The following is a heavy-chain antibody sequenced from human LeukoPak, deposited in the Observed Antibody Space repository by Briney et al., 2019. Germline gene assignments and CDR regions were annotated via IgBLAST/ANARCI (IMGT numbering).Heavy chain of an antibody. CDR2: ISWNSGSI. J-gene: IGHJ4*02. CDR1: GFTFEDYA. D-gene: IGHD4-4*01. V-gene: IGHV3-9*01. Sequence: GGSLRLSCAVSGFTFEDYAMPWVRQAPGKGLEWVSGISWNSGSIGYADSVKGRFTISRDNAKNSLYLQMNSLRAEDTALYYCAKDTNDFSDYYFDYWGQGTLVTVSS. CDR3: AKDTNDFSDYYFDY.